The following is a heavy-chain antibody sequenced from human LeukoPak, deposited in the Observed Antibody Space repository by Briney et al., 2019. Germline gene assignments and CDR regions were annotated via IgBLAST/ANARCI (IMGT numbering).Heavy chain of an antibody. V-gene: IGHV3-9*01. CDR3: AKDTQQLEPYYYYGMDV. D-gene: IGHD6-13*01. J-gene: IGHJ6*02. CDR1: GFTFDDYA. CDR2: ISWNSGSI. Sequence: GGSLRLSCAASGFTFDDYAMHWVRQAPGKGLEWVSGISWNSGSIGYADSVKGRFTISRDNAKNSLYLQMNSLRAEDTALYYCAKDTQQLEPYYYYGMDVWGQGTTVTVSS.